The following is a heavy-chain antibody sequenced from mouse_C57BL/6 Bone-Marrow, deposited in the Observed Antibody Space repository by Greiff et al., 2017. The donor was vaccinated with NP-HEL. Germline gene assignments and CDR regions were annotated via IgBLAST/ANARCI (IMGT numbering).Heavy chain of an antibody. Sequence: VKLVESGAELVKPGASVKLSSKASGYTFTSYWMHWVKQRPGRGLEWIGRINPNSGGTKYNEKFKSKATLTVDKPSSTAYMQLSSLTSEDSAVYYCARQLTGTGWYFDVWGTGTTVTVSS. CDR3: ARQLTGTGWYFDV. CDR1: GYTFTSYW. CDR2: INPNSGGT. D-gene: IGHD4-1*01. V-gene: IGHV1-62-3*01. J-gene: IGHJ1*03.